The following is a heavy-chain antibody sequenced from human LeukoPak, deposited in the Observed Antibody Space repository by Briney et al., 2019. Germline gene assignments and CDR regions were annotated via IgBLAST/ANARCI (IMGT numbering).Heavy chain of an antibody. D-gene: IGHD6-19*01. Sequence: QPGGSLRLSCAASGFTFSSYEMNWVRQAPGKGLEWVSYISSSGSTIYYADSVRGRFTISRDNAENSLYLQMNSLRDEDTAVYYCARDPYSGGYGAYYYYYMDVWGKGTTVTVSS. CDR1: GFTFSSYE. CDR2: ISSSGSTI. CDR3: ARDPYSGGYGAYYYYYMDV. J-gene: IGHJ6*03. V-gene: IGHV3-48*03.